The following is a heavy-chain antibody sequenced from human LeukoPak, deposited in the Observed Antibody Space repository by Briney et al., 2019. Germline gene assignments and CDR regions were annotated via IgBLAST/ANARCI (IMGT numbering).Heavy chain of an antibody. CDR1: GFTFSSYV. CDR3: ARDRDGGFAFDI. Sequence: GGSLRLSCAASGFTFSSYVMHWVRQAPGKGLEYVSAILPNGGSTSYANSVRGRFTIPRDNSKNTLYLQMGSLRVEDMAVYYCARDRDGGFAFDIWGQGTMVTVSS. V-gene: IGHV3-64*01. D-gene: IGHD5-24*01. CDR2: ILPNGGST. J-gene: IGHJ3*02.